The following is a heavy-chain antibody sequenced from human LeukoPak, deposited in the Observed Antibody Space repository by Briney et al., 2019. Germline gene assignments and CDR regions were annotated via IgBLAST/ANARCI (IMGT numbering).Heavy chain of an antibody. Sequence: SETLSLTCTVSGGSISGYYWSWIRQPPGKGLEWIGEINHSGSTNYNPSLKSRVTISVDTSKNQFSLKLSSVTAADTAVYYCARAGLAARTTYRLYYYYYMDVWGKGTTVTVSS. CDR2: INHSGST. J-gene: IGHJ6*03. CDR3: ARAGLAARTTYRLYYYYYMDV. D-gene: IGHD6-6*01. CDR1: GGSISGYY. V-gene: IGHV4-34*01.